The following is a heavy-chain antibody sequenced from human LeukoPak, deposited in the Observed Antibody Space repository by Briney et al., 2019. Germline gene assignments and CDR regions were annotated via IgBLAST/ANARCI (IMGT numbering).Heavy chain of an antibody. J-gene: IGHJ4*02. Sequence: PGGSLRLSCAASGFTFNGYAMTWVRQAPGKGLEWVSAISVSGGTTYYADSVKGRFTISRDNSKNTLYLQMNSLRAEDTAVYYCAKGQDYYDSSGLDYWGQGTLVTVSS. CDR2: ISVSGGTT. D-gene: IGHD3-22*01. V-gene: IGHV3-23*01. CDR1: GFTFNGYA. CDR3: AKGQDYYDSSGLDY.